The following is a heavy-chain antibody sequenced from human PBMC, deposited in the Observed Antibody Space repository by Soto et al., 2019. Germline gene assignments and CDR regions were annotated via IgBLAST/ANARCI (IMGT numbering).Heavy chain of an antibody. CDR2: ISYDGSKK. CDR1: GFTFRTYG. V-gene: IGHV3-30*18. D-gene: IGHD2-2*01. J-gene: IGHJ4*02. CDR3: AKADASSYYYFDY. Sequence: GGSLRLSCVASGFTFRTYGMHWVRQAPGKGLEWVAFISYDGSKKYYADSVKGRFTISRDNSKNTLYLQMNSLRAEDTAVNYCAKADASSYYYFDYWGQGTLVTVSS.